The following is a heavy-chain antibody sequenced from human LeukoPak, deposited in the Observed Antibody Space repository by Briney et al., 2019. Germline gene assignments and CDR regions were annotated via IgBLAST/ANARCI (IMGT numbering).Heavy chain of an antibody. D-gene: IGHD4-17*01. CDR1: GGSFSGYY. CDR2: INHSGST. CDR3: ARAEGYGDPNTLDY. J-gene: IGHJ4*02. V-gene: IGHV4-34*01. Sequence: SETLSLTCAVYGGSFSGYYWSWIRQPPGKGLEWIGEINHSGSTNYNPSLKSRVTISVDTSKNQFSPKLSSVTAADTAVYYCARAEGYGDPNTLDYWGQGTLATVSS.